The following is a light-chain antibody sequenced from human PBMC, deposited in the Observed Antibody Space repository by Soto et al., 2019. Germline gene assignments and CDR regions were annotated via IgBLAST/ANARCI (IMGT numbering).Light chain of an antibody. CDR2: EGS. Sequence: QSALTQPASVSGSPGQSITISCTGTSSDVGNYNLVSWYQQHPGKAPKLLIYEGSKRPSGVSNRFSGYKSGNTASLTISGLQAEDEADYYCCSYANTAARVFGTGTKVTVL. V-gene: IGLV2-23*01. J-gene: IGLJ1*01. CDR1: SSDVGNYNL. CDR3: CSYANTAARV.